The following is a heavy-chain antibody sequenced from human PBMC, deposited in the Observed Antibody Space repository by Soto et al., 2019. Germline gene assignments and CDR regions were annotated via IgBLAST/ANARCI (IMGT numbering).Heavy chain of an antibody. V-gene: IGHV3-23*01. Sequence: GPLRLSCEASVFTLRNYAMTWIRQAPGKGLEWVSLISANDVGTYYAESVKTRFTISTDQSRNTVYLQMDSLRADDTAIYYCAKAKNDYNWDNRPPFDYWGQGTLVTVSS. CDR1: VFTLRNYA. CDR3: AKAKNDYNWDNRPPFDY. D-gene: IGHD1-20*01. CDR2: ISANDVGT. J-gene: IGHJ4*02.